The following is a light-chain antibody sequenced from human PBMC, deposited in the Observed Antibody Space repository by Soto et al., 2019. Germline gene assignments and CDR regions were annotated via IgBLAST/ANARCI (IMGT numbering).Light chain of an antibody. CDR2: SHN. Sequence: QSVVTQSPSASGTPGQRVTISCSGSNSNIGSNAVNWYQHLPGAAPKLLIYSHNQRPSGVPDRFSGSKSGTSASLTISGLQSEDEADYYCAAWDDSLNGHVIFGGGTKLTVL. CDR3: AAWDDSLNGHVI. CDR1: NSNIGSNA. V-gene: IGLV1-44*01. J-gene: IGLJ2*01.